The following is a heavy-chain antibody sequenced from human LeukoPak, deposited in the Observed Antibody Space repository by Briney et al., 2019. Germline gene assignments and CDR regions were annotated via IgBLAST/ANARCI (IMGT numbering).Heavy chain of an antibody. V-gene: IGHV1-46*01. CDR2: INPSGGST. CDR3: ARDRRLTGMDV. J-gene: IGHJ6*02. CDR1: GYTFTSYY. Sequence: ASVKVSCKASGYTFTSYYMHWVRQAPGQGLEWMGIINPSGGSTSYAQKFQGRVTMTRDTSTSTVYMELSSLRSDDTAVYYCARDRRLTGMDVWGQGTTVTVSS.